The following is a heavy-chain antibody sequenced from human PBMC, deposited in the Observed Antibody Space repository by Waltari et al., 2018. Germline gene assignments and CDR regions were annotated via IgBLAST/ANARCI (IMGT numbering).Heavy chain of an antibody. CDR1: GFTVRTNF. CDR3: AKQSPSYTRGWYPLES. J-gene: IGHJ4*02. Sequence: EVQLVESGGNLIQPGGSLRISCEASGFTVRTNFISWVRQAPGKGLEGFSIMYSVGKTYYAGSVKGRFTISRDNYKNMVYREMNSLRAEDTAVYYCAKQSPSYTRGWYPLESWGPGTLVTVSP. CDR2: MYSVGKT. D-gene: IGHD6-19*01. V-gene: IGHV3-53*01.